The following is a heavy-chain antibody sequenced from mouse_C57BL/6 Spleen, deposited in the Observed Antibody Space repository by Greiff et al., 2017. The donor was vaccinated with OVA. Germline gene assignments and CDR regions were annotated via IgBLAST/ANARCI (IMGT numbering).Heavy chain of an antibody. CDR2: INYDGSST. V-gene: IGHV5-16*01. CDR3: ARAQLGRYYFGY. CDR1: GFTFSDYY. D-gene: IGHD4-1*02. Sequence: EVQRVEPEGGLVQPGSSMKLSCTASGFTFSDYYMAWVRQVPEKGLEWVANINYDGSSTYYLDSLKSRFIISRGNAKNILYLQMSSLKSEDTATYYCARAQLGRYYFGYWGQSNTLTVSS. J-gene: IGHJ2*01.